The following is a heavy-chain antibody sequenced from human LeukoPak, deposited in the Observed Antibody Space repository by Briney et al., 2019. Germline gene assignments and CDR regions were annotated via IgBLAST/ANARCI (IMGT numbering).Heavy chain of an antibody. CDR1: GGSISSYY. CDR2: IYYSGST. J-gene: IGHJ4*02. D-gene: IGHD3-3*01. V-gene: IGHV4-59*01. CDR3: ATRDDFWSGYGH. Sequence: PLETLSLTCTVSGGSISSYYWSWIRQPPGKGLEWIGYIYYSGSTNYNPSLKSRVTISVDTSKNQFSLKLSSVTAADTAVYYCATRDDFWSGYGHWGQGTLVTVSS.